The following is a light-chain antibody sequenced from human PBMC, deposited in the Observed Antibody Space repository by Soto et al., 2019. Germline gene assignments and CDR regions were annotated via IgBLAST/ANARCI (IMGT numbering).Light chain of an antibody. CDR1: SSNIGSNY. J-gene: IGLJ3*02. V-gene: IGLV1-47*01. Sequence: QSVLTQPPSASGTPGQRVTISCSGSSSNIGSNYVYWYQQLPGTAPKLLIYRNIQRPSGVPDRFSGSKSGTSASLAISGLRSEDEADDYCAAWADSLSGWVVGGGTKLTVL. CDR3: AAWADSLSGWV. CDR2: RNI.